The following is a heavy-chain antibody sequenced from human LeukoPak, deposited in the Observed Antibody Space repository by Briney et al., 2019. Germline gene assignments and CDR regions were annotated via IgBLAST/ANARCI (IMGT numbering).Heavy chain of an antibody. CDR3: AREALGYRGYDPDYFDS. J-gene: IGHJ4*02. CDR1: GFTFSSYA. V-gene: IGHV3-23*01. Sequence: GGSLRLSCAASGFTFSSYAMSWVRQAPGKGLEWVSAIRDSGSSTHYADSVQGRFIISRDNSKTTLYLQMNNLRPEDTALYYCAREALGYRGYDPDYFDSWGQGTLVIVSS. D-gene: IGHD5-12*01. CDR2: IRDSGSST.